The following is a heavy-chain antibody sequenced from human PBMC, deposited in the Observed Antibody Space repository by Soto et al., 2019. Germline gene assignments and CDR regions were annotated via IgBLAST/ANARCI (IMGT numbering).Heavy chain of an antibody. D-gene: IGHD6-6*01. CDR2: IIPIFGTA. CDR1: GGTFSSYA. V-gene: IGHV1-69*13. CDR3: ARGTARRSNYYYYGMDV. Sequence: SVKVSCKASGGTFSSYAISWVRQAPGQGLEWMGGIIPIFGTANYAQKFQGRVTITADESTSTAYMELSSLRSEDTAVYYCARGTARRSNYYYYGMDVWGQGTTVTVSS. J-gene: IGHJ6*02.